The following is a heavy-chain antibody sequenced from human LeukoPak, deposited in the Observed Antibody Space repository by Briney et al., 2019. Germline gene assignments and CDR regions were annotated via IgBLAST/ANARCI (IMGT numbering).Heavy chain of an antibody. CDR1: GGSFSGYY. D-gene: IGHD3-10*01. V-gene: IGHV4-34*01. CDR3: ARVSFGSGSSLDY. J-gene: IGHJ4*02. Sequence: KPSETPSLTCAVYGGSFSGYYWSWIRQPPGKGLEWIGEINHSGSTNYNPSLKSRVTISVDTSKNQFSLKLSSVTAADTAVYYCARVSFGSGSSLDYWGQGTLVTVSS. CDR2: INHSGST.